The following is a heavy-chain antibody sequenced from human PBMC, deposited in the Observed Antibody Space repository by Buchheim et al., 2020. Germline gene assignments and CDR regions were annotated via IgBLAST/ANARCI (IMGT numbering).Heavy chain of an antibody. D-gene: IGHD2-15*01. CDR3: ARKRHVGGGDFDY. V-gene: IGHV4-59*01. Sequence: QVQLQESGPRPVKPSETLSLTCTVSGDSISPYYWSWIRQPPGKGLEWIGYIFQTDSTNYNPSLRSRVTMSVDRSKNQFSLNLGSVTAADTAVYFCARKRHVGGGDFDYWGHGIL. J-gene: IGHJ4*01. CDR2: IFQTDST. CDR1: GDSISPYY.